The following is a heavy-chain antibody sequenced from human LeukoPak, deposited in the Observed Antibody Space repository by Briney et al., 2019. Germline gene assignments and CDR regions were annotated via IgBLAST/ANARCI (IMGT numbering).Heavy chain of an antibody. CDR3: ARDRAEGIAAAGNWFDP. CDR2: ISSSGSTI. J-gene: IGHJ5*02. V-gene: IGHV3-11*04. CDR1: GFTFSDYY. D-gene: IGHD6-13*01. Sequence: PGGSLRLSCAASGFTFSDYYMSWIRQAPGKGLEWVSYISSSGSTIYYADSVKGRFTISRDNAKNSLYLQMNSLRAEDTAVYYCARDRAEGIAAAGNWFDPWGQGTLVTVSS.